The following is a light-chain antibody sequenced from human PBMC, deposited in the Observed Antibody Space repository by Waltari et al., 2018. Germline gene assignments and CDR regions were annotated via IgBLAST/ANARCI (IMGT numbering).Light chain of an antibody. J-gene: IGLJ2*01. CDR2: GVT. CDR3: SSYAGGNILVV. CDR1: GSDVGGYNS. V-gene: IGLV2-8*01. Sequence: QSALTQPPSASGSPGQSVTISCTGTGSDVGGYNSVSWYQQHTGKAPRLIIYGVTLRPSGVPDRFSASKSGNTASLTVSGLQAEDEADYYCSSYAGGNILVVFGGGTRLTVL.